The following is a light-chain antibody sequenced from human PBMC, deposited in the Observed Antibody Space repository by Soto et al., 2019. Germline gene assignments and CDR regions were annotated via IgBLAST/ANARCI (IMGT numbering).Light chain of an antibody. Sequence: AIRMTQSPSSFSASTGDSVTITCRASQGISSSLAWYQQKPGKAPKLLIYDASSLESGVPSWFSGSGSGAEFTLTIRSLQPDDFATYYCQQYNSYWTFGQGTKVDIK. CDR3: QQYNSYWT. J-gene: IGKJ1*01. CDR1: QGISSS. V-gene: IGKV1-8*01. CDR2: DAS.